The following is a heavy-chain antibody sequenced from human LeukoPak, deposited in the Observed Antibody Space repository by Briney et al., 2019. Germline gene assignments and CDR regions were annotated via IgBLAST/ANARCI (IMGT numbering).Heavy chain of an antibody. V-gene: IGHV3-48*03. Sequence: GGTLRLSCSASGFTFSNYAMNWVRQAPGKGLEWVSYISSSGSTIYYADSVKGRFTISRDNAKNSLYLQMNSLRAEDTAVYYCAELGITMVGGVWGKGTTVTISS. J-gene: IGHJ6*04. CDR1: GFTFSNYA. CDR2: ISSSGSTI. CDR3: AELGITMVGGV. D-gene: IGHD3-10*02.